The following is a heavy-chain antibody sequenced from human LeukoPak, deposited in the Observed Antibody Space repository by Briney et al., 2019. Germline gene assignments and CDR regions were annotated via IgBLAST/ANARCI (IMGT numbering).Heavy chain of an antibody. CDR2: IDTNTGNP. V-gene: IGHV7-4-1*02. CDR3: AAYGLGTNY. D-gene: IGHD3-10*01. Sequence: ASVKVSCKASGYTFTTYAMNWVRQAPGQGLEWMGWIDTNTGNPTYARGFTGRFVFSLDTSVSTAYLQISSLKAEDTALYYCAAYGLGTNYWGQGTLVTVSS. CDR1: GYTFTTYA. J-gene: IGHJ4*02.